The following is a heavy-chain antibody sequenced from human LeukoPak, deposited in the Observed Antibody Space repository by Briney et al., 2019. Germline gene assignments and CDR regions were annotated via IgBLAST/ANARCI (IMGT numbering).Heavy chain of an antibody. CDR3: ARGESSSSPLYYYYYYMDV. V-gene: IGHV4-61*02. J-gene: IGHJ6*03. CDR1: GGSISSGSYY. D-gene: IGHD6-6*01. CDR2: MYTSGST. Sequence: SETLSLTCTVSGGSISSGSYYWSWIRQPAGKGLEWIGRMYTSGSTNYNPSLKSRVTISVDTSKNQFSLKPSSVTAADTAVYYCARGESSSSPLYYYYYYMDVWGKGTTVTVSS.